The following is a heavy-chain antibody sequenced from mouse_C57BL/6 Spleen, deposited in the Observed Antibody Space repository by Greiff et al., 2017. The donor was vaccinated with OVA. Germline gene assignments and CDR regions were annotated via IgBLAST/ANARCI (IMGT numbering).Heavy chain of an antibody. D-gene: IGHD4-1*01. CDR2: ISSGSSTI. V-gene: IGHV5-17*01. CDR3: ARRDWDWGFAY. J-gene: IGHJ3*01. CDR1: GFTFSDYG. Sequence: EVMLVESGGGLVKPGGSLKLSCAASGFTFSDYGMHWVRQAPEKGLEWVAYISSGSSTIYYADTVKGRFTISRDNAKNTLFLQMTSLRSEDTAMYYCARRDWDWGFAYWGQGTLVTVSA.